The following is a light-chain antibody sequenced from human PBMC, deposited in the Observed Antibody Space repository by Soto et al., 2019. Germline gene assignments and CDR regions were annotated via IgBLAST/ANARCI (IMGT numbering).Light chain of an antibody. CDR1: SSNIGSDY. V-gene: IGLV1-47*01. CDR3: AAWDDSLSGYV. J-gene: IGLJ1*01. Sequence: QSVLTQPPSASGTPGQRVTISCSGSSSNIGSDYVYWYQQFPGTAPKLLIYRNNQRPSGVPDRFSGSKSGTSASLAISGLRSEDDADYYCAAWDDSLSGYVFVTGTKVTVL. CDR2: RNN.